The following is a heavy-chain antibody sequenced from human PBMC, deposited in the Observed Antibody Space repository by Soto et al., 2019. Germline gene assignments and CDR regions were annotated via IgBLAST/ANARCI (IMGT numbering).Heavy chain of an antibody. CDR3: VRYYYDSSGYYNPYFDY. Sequence: EVQLVGSGGGLIQPGGSLRLSCAASGFTVSSNYMSWVRQAPGKGLEWVSVLYSGGSTYYADPVKGRFTISRGNSKNTLYLQMNSLRAEDTAVYYCVRYYYDSSGYYNPYFDYWGQGTLVTVSS. D-gene: IGHD3-22*01. J-gene: IGHJ4*02. CDR2: LYSGGST. V-gene: IGHV3-53*01. CDR1: GFTVSSNY.